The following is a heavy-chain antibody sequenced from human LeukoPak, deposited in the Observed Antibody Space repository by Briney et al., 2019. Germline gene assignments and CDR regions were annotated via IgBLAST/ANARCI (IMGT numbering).Heavy chain of an antibody. Sequence: PSETLSLTCTVSGGSVSSYYWSWIRRPAGKGLEWIGRIYTSGSTNYNPSLKSRVTMSVDTSKNQFSLKLSSVTAADTAVYYCARDLGPLRYFDSRGMDVWGQGTTVTVSS. CDR3: ARDLGPLRYFDSRGMDV. J-gene: IGHJ6*02. CDR2: IYTSGST. CDR1: GGSVSSYY. V-gene: IGHV4-4*07. D-gene: IGHD3-9*01.